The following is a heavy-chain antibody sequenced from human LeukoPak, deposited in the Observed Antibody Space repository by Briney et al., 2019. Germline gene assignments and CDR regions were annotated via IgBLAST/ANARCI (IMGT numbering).Heavy chain of an antibody. J-gene: IGHJ4*02. CDR2: ISGSVGST. CDR3: AKDIAACPDY. CDR1: GFTFSSYA. D-gene: IGHD6-6*01. V-gene: IGHV3-23*01. Sequence: GGSLRLSCAASGFTFSSYAMSWVRQAPGKGLEWVAPISGSVGSTHHEYSGKVQCNIPRDNYKNTLYPQMNRLSAEDTAVSYRAKDIAACPDYWGQGTLVTVSS.